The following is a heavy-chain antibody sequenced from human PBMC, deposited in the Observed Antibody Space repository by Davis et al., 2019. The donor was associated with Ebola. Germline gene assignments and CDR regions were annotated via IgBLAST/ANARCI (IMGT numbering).Heavy chain of an antibody. CDR1: GYTFSSHS. CDR2: ISAYNGDT. Sequence: ASVKVSCKASGYTFSSHSIHWVRQGPGQGLEWMGWISAYNGDTNYEQKFRGRVTMTADTSTSTAYMDLGSLRSDDTAVYYCARGFTGSYSGHWFDAWGQGTLVTVSS. V-gene: IGHV1-18*01. CDR3: ARGFTGSYSGHWFDA. J-gene: IGHJ5*02. D-gene: IGHD3-10*01.